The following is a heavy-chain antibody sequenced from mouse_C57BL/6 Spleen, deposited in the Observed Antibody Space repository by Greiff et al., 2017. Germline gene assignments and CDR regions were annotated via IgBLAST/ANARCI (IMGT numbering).Heavy chain of an antibody. Sequence: VQGVESGAELVKPGASVKLSCKASGYTFTSYWMHWVKQRPGRGLEWIGRIDPNSGGTKYNEKFKSKATLTVDKPSSTAYMQLSSLTSEDSAVYYCARSHYYGSSYVYWYFDVWGTGTTVTVSS. V-gene: IGHV1-72*01. J-gene: IGHJ1*03. CDR3: ARSHYYGSSYVYWYFDV. CDR1: GYTFTSYW. CDR2: IDPNSGGT. D-gene: IGHD1-1*01.